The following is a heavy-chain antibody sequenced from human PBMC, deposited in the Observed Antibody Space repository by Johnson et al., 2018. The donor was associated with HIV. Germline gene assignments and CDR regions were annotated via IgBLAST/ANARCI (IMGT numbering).Heavy chain of an antibody. Sequence: GGSLRLSCAASGFSISYDYMSWVRQAPGKGLEWVSSIYSGGNTYHADSVMGRFTISRDKSENTVYLQMNRLRAEDTAVYFCARAYSDISGYYPHAFHVWGQGTVVIVSS. J-gene: IGHJ3*01. D-gene: IGHD3-22*01. V-gene: IGHV3-53*01. CDR3: ARAYSDISGYYPHAFHV. CDR1: GFSISYDY. CDR2: IYSGGNT.